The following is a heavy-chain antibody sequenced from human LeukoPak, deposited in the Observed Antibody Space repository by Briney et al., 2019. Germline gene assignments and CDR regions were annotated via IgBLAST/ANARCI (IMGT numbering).Heavy chain of an antibody. CDR1: GFSFSTYG. J-gene: IGHJ4*02. CDR2: IWHDGSNK. CDR3: ARYASGSGPDY. Sequence: GGSLRLSCAASGFSFSTYGMHWVRQALGKGLEWVGVIWHDGSNKFYADSVKGRFTISRDNSKNTLYLQMNSLRAEDTAVYYCARYASGSGPDYWGQGTLVTVSS. D-gene: IGHD3-10*01. V-gene: IGHV3-33*01.